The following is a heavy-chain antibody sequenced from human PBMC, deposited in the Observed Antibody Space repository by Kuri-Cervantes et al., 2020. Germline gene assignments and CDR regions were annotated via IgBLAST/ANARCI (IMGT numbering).Heavy chain of an antibody. J-gene: IGHJ2*01. V-gene: IGHV4-59*01. CDR1: GGSISSYY. CDR3: ARETTHPMTTVTTKVGYWYFDL. CDR2: IYYSGST. Sequence: SETLSLTCTVSGGSISSYYWSWIRQPPGKGLEWIGYIYYSGSTNYNSSLKSRVTISVDTSKNQFSLKLSSVTAADTAVYYCARETTHPMTTVTTKVGYWYFDLWGRGTLVTVSS. D-gene: IGHD4-17*01.